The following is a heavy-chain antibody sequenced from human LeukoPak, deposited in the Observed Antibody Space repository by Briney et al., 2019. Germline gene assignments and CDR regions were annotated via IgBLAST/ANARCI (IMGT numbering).Heavy chain of an antibody. D-gene: IGHD5-24*01. V-gene: IGHV1-46*01. CDR3: AREGPETYYFDF. J-gene: IGHJ4*02. CDR2: IRPSGST. CDR1: GYTFTSYY. Sequence: GASVKVSCKASGYTFTSYYIHWVRQAPGQGLEYMGIIRPSGSTAYAQKLLGRITMTRDTSTSAVHMELSSLRSEDTAVYYCAREGPETYYFDFWGQGTLVTVSS.